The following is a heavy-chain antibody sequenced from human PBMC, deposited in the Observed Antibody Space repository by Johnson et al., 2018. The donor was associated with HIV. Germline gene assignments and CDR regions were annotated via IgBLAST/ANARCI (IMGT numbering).Heavy chain of an antibody. CDR3: ARDIKAVAGYDAFDI. D-gene: IGHD6-19*01. V-gene: IGHV3-30-3*01. Sequence: QVQLVESGGGVVQPGRSLRLSCAASGFTFSSYAMHWVRQAPGNGLEWVAVISYDGSNKYYADSVKGRFTISRDNSKNTLYLQMNSLRAEDTAVYYCARDIKAVAGYDAFDIWGQGTMVTVSS. J-gene: IGHJ3*02. CDR2: ISYDGSNK. CDR1: GFTFSSYA.